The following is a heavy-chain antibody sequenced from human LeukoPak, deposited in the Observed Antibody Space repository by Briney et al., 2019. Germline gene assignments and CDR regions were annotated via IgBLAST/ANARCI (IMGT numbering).Heavy chain of an antibody. CDR2: INHSGST. J-gene: IGHJ6*03. V-gene: IGHV4-34*01. CDR3: ARQMPRPSCPYYYYYYMDV. CDR1: GGSFSGYY. Sequence: SETLSLTCAVYGGSFSGYYWSWIRQPPGKGLEWIGEINHSGSTNYNPSLKSRVTISVDTSKNQFSLKLSSVTAADTAVYYCARQMPRPSCPYYYYYYMDVWGKGTTVTVSS. D-gene: IGHD2-2*01.